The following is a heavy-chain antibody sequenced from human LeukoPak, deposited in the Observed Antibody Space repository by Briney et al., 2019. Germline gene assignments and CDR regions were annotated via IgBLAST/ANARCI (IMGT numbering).Heavy chain of an antibody. D-gene: IGHD6-19*01. Sequence: GGSLRLSCVASGFTFSTYYMSWVRQAPGKGLEWVANIKQDGRDKHYVDSVKGRFTISRDSAKNSLSLQMNSLRAEDTAVYYCAKDEMGLVRWNYYYGMDVWGQGTTVTVSS. J-gene: IGHJ6*02. CDR1: GFTFSTYY. CDR2: IKQDGRDK. V-gene: IGHV3-7*03. CDR3: AKDEMGLVRWNYYYGMDV.